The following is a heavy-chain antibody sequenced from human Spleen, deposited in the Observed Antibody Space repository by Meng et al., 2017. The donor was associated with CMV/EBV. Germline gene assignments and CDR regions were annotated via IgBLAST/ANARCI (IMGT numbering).Heavy chain of an antibody. D-gene: IGHD3-3*01. V-gene: IGHV1-2*02. CDR3: ARGRIGGLRFLGDY. CDR2: INPNTGGT. Sequence: GGSLRLSCKASGYTSTGYYMHWVRQAPGQRLEWMGWINPNTGGTNYAQNFQGRVTMTRDTSITTVYMELSRLRSDDTAVYYCARGRIGGLRFLGDYWGQGTLVTVSS. CDR1: GYTSTGYY. J-gene: IGHJ4*02.